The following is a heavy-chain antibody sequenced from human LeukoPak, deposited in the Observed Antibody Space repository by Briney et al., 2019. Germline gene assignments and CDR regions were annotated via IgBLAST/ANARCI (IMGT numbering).Heavy chain of an antibody. CDR2: IIPMFNAP. V-gene: IGHV1-69*13. CDR3: ARALYDSSGFNWFDP. J-gene: IGHJ5*02. D-gene: IGHD3-22*01. Sequence: GASVKVSFKASGGAFISSAISWVRQAPGQGLEWMGVIIPMFNAPQYAQKFQGRVTFTADESTSTAYMELSSLRSEDTAVYYCARALYDSSGFNWFDPWGQGTLVTVSS. CDR1: GGAFISSA.